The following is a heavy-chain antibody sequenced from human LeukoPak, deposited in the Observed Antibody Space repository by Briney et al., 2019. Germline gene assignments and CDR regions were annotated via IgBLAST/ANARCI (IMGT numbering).Heavy chain of an antibody. D-gene: IGHD6-13*01. CDR3: ARVAEAAAFDY. CDR1: GFTFSSYA. V-gene: IGHV3-21*01. Sequence: PGGSLRLSCAASGFTFSSYAMNWVRQAPGKGLEWVSSISSSSSHKYYADSLKGRFTISRDNAKNSLYLQMNSLRAEDTAVYYCARVAEAAAFDYWGQGTLVTVSS. J-gene: IGHJ4*02. CDR2: ISSSSSHK.